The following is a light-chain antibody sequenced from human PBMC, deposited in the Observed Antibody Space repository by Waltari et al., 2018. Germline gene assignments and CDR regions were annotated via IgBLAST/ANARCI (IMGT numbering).Light chain of an antibody. V-gene: IGLV2-14*03. Sequence: QSALAQPASVSGSPGQSITISCSGTNSDVGDYNSVSWYQQFQGKAPQLLIYDVSSRPPGIANRFAGSKSGNTASRTISGLQAEDEADYYCSSYATSTALDVFGIGTKVTVL. CDR3: SSYATSTALDV. CDR1: NSDVGDYNS. J-gene: IGLJ1*01. CDR2: DVS.